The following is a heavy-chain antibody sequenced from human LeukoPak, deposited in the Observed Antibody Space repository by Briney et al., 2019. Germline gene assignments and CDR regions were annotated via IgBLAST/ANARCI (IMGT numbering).Heavy chain of an antibody. CDR1: GGSISSSSYY. CDR2: IYYSGST. J-gene: IGHJ6*03. V-gene: IGHV4-39*07. CDR3: ARVGAVAVDYYYYYMDV. Sequence: SETLSLTCTVSGGSISSSSYYWGWIRQPPGKGLEWIGSIYYSGSTYYNPSLKSRVTISVDTSKNQFSLKLSSVTAADTAVYYCARVGAVAVDYYYYYMDVWGKGTTVTISS. D-gene: IGHD6-19*01.